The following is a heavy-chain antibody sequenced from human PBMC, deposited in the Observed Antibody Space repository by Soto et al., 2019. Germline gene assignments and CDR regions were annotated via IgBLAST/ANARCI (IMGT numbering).Heavy chain of an antibody. J-gene: IGHJ4*02. CDR2: ISAHNGNT. CDR3: ARGRYGEY. D-gene: IGHD3-10*01. CDR1: GYTFTSYG. Sequence: QVHLVQSGAEVKKPGASVTVSCKCSGYTFTSYGITWVRQAPGQGLEWMGWISAHNGNTDYAQKLQGRVTVTRDTSTSTAYMELRSLRSDDTAVYYCARGRYGEYWGQGALVTVS. V-gene: IGHV1-18*01.